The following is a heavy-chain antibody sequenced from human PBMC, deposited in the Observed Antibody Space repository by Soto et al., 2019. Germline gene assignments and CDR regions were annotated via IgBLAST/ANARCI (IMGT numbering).Heavy chain of an antibody. CDR3: ARPNYHDSSGFV. CDR1: GGSVSSGNYY. Sequence: QVQLQESGPGLVKPSETLSLTCTVSGGSVSSGNYYWSWIRQPPGKGLEWIGYIDYSGSIKYNPSLESRVTISVETSKNQFSLKLRSVTAADTAVYYCARPNYHDSSGFVRGQGTLVTVSS. J-gene: IGHJ4*02. D-gene: IGHD3-22*01. V-gene: IGHV4-61*01. CDR2: IDYSGSI.